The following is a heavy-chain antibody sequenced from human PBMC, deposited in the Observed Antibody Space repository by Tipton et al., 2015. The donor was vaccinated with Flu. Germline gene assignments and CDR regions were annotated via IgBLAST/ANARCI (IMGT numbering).Heavy chain of an antibody. CDR3: ARGRGNSGSWYSDY. J-gene: IGHJ4*02. CDR1: GFTFSTYE. Sequence: SLRLSCAASGFTFSTYEMNWVRQAPGKGLEWVANIKQDGSEKYYVDSVKGRFTISRDNAKNSLYLQMNSLRAEDTAVYYCARGRGNSGSWYSDYWGQGTLVTVSS. V-gene: IGHV3-7*01. CDR2: IKQDGSEK. D-gene: IGHD6-13*01.